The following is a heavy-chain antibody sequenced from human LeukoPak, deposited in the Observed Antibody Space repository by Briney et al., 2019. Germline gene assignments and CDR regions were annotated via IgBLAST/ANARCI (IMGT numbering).Heavy chain of an antibody. Sequence: ASVKVSCKASGYTFTSYDISWVRQAPGQGLEWMGWISAYNGNTNYAQKLQGRVTSTTDESTSTAYMELSSLRSEDTAVYYCARDPLYCSSTSCPISYFDYWGQGTLVTVSS. D-gene: IGHD2-2*01. J-gene: IGHJ4*02. CDR2: ISAYNGNT. CDR1: GYTFTSYD. V-gene: IGHV1-18*01. CDR3: ARDPLYCSSTSCPISYFDY.